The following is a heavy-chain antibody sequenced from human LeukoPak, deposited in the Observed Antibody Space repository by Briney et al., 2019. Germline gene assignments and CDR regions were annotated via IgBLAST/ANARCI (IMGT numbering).Heavy chain of an antibody. J-gene: IGHJ4*02. Sequence: PSETLSLTCTVSGGSITSYYWSWIRQSPGKGLEWIGYIYYSGATNYNPSVKSRVTISVDTSKNQFSLKVRSVTAADTAVYYCARWLNYYDILTGYHRYFDYWGQGTLVTVSS. CDR1: GGSITSYY. CDR3: ARWLNYYDILTGYHRYFDY. D-gene: IGHD3-9*01. V-gene: IGHV4-59*01. CDR2: IYYSGAT.